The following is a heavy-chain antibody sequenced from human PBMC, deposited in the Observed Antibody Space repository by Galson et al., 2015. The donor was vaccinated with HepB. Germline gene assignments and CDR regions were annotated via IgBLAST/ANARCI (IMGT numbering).Heavy chain of an antibody. CDR2: INPSGGST. CDR1: GYTFTSYY. CDR3: ARDQVWSGYYGVLDC. J-gene: IGHJ4*02. D-gene: IGHD3-3*01. Sequence: SVKVSCKASGYTFTSYYMHWVRQAPGQGLEWMGIINPSGGSTSYAQKFQGRVTMTRDTSTSTVYMELSSLRSEDTAVYYCARDQVWSGYYGVLDCWGQGTLVTVSS. V-gene: IGHV1-46*01.